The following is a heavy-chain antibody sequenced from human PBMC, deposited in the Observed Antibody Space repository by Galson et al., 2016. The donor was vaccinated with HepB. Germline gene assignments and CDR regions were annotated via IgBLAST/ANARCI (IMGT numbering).Heavy chain of an antibody. V-gene: IGHV3-23*01. CDR2: INDYGGST. Sequence: SLRLSCAASGFTFMRDVMSWVRQAPGKGLEWVSAINDYGGSTYYAGSVKGRFTISRENSKNTLYLQMNSLRAEDTAVYYCAKDVAVAGHGEYFDYWGQGTLVTVSS. CDR1: GFTFMRDV. D-gene: IGHD6-19*01. CDR3: AKDVAVAGHGEYFDY. J-gene: IGHJ4*02.